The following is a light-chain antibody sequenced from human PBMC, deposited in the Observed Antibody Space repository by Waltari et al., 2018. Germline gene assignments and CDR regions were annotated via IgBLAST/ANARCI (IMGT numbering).Light chain of an antibody. Sequence: SFVVTQPPSVSAAPRLPPWINWRGYNSRSQSVPWNQQTPGQDPLVVVYDDSARPSGIPERFSGSKSGNTATLTISRAEAGDEADYYCQVWDSNDDSPVFGGGTKLTVL. CDR2: DDS. V-gene: IGLV3-21*02. CDR1: NSRSQS. CDR3: QVWDSNDDSPV. J-gene: IGLJ2*01.